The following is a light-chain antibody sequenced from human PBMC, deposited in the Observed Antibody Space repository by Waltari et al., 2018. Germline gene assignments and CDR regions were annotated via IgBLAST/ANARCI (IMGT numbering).Light chain of an antibody. CDR1: QSVSRS. J-gene: IGKJ1*01. CDR2: GAS. V-gene: IGKV3-20*01. Sequence: IVLTQSPGTLPLSPGERATLSCRASQSVSRSLAWYQKKPGQAPKLLTYGASTRATGIPDRFTGSGSGTDFSLTISSLEPEDFAIYFCQHYVRLPATFGQGTKVEIK. CDR3: QHYVRLPAT.